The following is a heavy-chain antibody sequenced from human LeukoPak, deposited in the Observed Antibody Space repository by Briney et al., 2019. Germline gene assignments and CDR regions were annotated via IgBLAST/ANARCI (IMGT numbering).Heavy chain of an antibody. Sequence: SETLSLTCAVYGGSLSGYYWSWIRQPPGKGLEWIGEINHSGSTNYNPSLKSRVTISVDTSKNQFSLKLSSVTAADTAVYYCASSSSGTAYNYWGQGTLVTVSS. CDR1: GGSLSGYY. CDR3: ASSSSGTAYNY. CDR2: INHSGST. D-gene: IGHD6-6*01. V-gene: IGHV4-34*01. J-gene: IGHJ4*02.